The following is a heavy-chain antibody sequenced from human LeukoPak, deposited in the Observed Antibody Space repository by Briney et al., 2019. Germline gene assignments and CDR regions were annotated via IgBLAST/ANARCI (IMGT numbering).Heavy chain of an antibody. Sequence: ASVKVSCKASGYTFIDFYMHWVRQAPGQRLEWMGWINPNSGGTNYAQKFQGRVTMTRDTSISTAYMELSRLRSDDTAVYYCARDWGWELDKGAEDAFDIWGQGTMVTVSS. J-gene: IGHJ3*02. CDR2: INPNSGGT. D-gene: IGHD1-26*01. CDR3: ARDWGWELDKGAEDAFDI. CDR1: GYTFIDFY. V-gene: IGHV1-2*02.